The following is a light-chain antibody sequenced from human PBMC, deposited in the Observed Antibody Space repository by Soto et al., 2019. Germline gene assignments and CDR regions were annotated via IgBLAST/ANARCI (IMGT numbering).Light chain of an antibody. CDR1: QNINNW. Sequence: DIQMTQSPSTLSASVGDRITITCRANQNINNWLAWYQQRPGKAPKLLIFDASSLESGVPSRFSGSGSGTQFTLTISSLQPDDFATYYCQQYGSDLTFGQGTKVEIK. CDR2: DAS. CDR3: QQYGSDLT. V-gene: IGKV1-5*01. J-gene: IGKJ1*01.